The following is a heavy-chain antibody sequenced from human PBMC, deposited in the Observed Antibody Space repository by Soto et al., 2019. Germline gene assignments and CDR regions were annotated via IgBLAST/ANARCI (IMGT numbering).Heavy chain of an antibody. CDR1: GFTFSSYG. CDR2: ISYDGSNK. CDR3: AKPNYYDSSGYYYVGGTFDY. J-gene: IGHJ4*02. D-gene: IGHD3-22*01. V-gene: IGHV3-30*18. Sequence: PGGSLRLSCAASGFTFSSYGMHWVRQAPGKGLEWVAVISYDGSNKYYADSVKDRFTISRDNSKNTLYLQMNSLRAEDTAVYYCAKPNYYDSSGYYYVGGTFDYWGQGTLVTVSS.